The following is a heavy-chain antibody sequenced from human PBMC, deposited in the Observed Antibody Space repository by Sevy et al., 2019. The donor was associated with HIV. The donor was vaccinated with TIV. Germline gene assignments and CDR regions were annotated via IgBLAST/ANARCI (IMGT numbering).Heavy chain of an antibody. Sequence: SVKVSCKASGGTFSTYAFNWVRQAPGQGLEWVGGIIPILGTTNYAQTFQGRVSIIADESTGTAYMTLSRLTSEDTAVYYCTKDLMEATMGFDHWGQGALVTVSS. CDR1: GGTFSTYA. CDR2: IIPILGTT. D-gene: IGHD2-8*01. V-gene: IGHV1-69*13. J-gene: IGHJ4*02. CDR3: TKDLMEATMGFDH.